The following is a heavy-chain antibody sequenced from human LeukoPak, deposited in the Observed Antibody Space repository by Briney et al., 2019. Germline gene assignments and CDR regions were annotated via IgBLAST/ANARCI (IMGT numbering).Heavy chain of an antibody. CDR2: IREDGSEK. CDR3: ARAPAHYYDSSDHYYVGESYFDY. V-gene: IGHV3-7*01. J-gene: IGHJ4*02. D-gene: IGHD3-22*01. CDR1: AFTFSDYW. Sequence: GGSLRLSCATSAFTFSDYWMSWVRQTPGKGLQWVANIREDGSEKYYVDSVKGRFTISRDNAKNSLYLQMNSLRAEDTAVYYCARAPAHYYDSSDHYYVGESYFDYWGQGTLVTVSS.